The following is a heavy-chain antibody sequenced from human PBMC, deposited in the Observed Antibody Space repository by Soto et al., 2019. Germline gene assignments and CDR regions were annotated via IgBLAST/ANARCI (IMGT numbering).Heavy chain of an antibody. J-gene: IGHJ6*02. V-gene: IGHV5-10-1*01. CDR2: IDPSDSYT. CDR1: GYSFTSYW. CDR3: ARRRSSPYYYGMDV. Sequence: GESLKISCKGSGYSFTSYWVSWVRQMPGKGLEWMGRIDPSDSYTNYSPSFQGHVTISADKSISTAYLQWSSLKASDTAMYYCARRRSSPYYYGMDVWGQGTTVTVSS.